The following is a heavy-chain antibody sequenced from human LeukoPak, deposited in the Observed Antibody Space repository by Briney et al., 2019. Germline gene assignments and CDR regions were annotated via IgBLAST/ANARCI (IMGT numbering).Heavy chain of an antibody. D-gene: IGHD2-2*01. CDR3: ARAGYCSSTSCYTFYGMDV. V-gene: IGHV3-11*06. CDR2: ISSSISYT. CDR1: GFTSSDYY. J-gene: IGHJ6*04. Sequence: GRSLSLSCAASGFTSSDYYMSWIRHAPGKGPEWVLYISSSISYTTYADSVKGRFTISRDNAKNSLYLQMNSLRARDTAVYYCARAGYCSSTSCYTFYGMDVWGKGTTVTVSS.